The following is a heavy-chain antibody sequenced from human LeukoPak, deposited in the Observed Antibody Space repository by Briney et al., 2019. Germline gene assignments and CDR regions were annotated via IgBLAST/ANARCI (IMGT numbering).Heavy chain of an antibody. CDR1: AFTFTSHA. Sequence: GGSLRLSCAAYAFTFTSHAMSCVRQAPGKGLEWVSAISGIGGSTYYTNSVKGRFTISKDNSKNTLYLQMNSLGAEDTAVYYCAKDSGYAQYFDYWGQGTLVTVSS. CDR2: ISGIGGST. D-gene: IGHD5-12*01. V-gene: IGHV3-23*01. CDR3: AKDSGYAQYFDY. J-gene: IGHJ4*02.